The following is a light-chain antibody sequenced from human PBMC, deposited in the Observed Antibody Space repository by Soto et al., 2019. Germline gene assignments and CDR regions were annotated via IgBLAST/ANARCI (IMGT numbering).Light chain of an antibody. CDR3: QHYGNSVWT. Sequence: EIVLTQSPGTLSLSPGERDTLSCRASQSISSTYLAWYQQKPGQAPRLLIYDASSRATGIPDRFRGSGSGTDFTLTISRLEPEDFAVYFCQHYGNSVWTFGQGTKVDIK. J-gene: IGKJ1*01. CDR1: QSISSTY. V-gene: IGKV3-20*01. CDR2: DAS.